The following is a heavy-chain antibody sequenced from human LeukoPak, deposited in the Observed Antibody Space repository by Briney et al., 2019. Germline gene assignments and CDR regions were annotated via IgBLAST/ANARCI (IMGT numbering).Heavy chain of an antibody. Sequence: QTGGSLRLSCAASGFTFSSYAMSWVRQAPGKGLEWVSAISGSGGSTYYADSVKGRFTISRDNPKNTLYLQMNSLRAEDTAVYYCAKSRGIYDNSGWRTFDYWGQGTLVTVSS. D-gene: IGHD6-19*01. V-gene: IGHV3-23*01. J-gene: IGHJ4*02. CDR3: AKSRGIYDNSGWRTFDY. CDR1: GFTFSSYA. CDR2: ISGSGGST.